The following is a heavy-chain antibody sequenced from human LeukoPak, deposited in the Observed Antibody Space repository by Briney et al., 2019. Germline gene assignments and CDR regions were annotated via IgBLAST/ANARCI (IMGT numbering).Heavy chain of an antibody. CDR3: ARIPSLGRYYFDY. V-gene: IGHV4-61*02. J-gene: IGHJ4*02. CDR1: GGSISSGSYY. CDR2: IYTSGST. Sequence: SETLSLTCTVSGGSISSGSYYWCWIRQPAGKGLEWIGRIYTSGSTNYNPSLKSRVTISVDTSKNQFSLKLSSVTAADTAVYYCARIPSLGRYYFDYWGQGTLATVSS. D-gene: IGHD3-16*01.